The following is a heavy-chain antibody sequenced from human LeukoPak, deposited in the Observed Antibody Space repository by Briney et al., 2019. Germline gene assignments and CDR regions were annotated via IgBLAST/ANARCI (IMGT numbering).Heavy chain of an antibody. CDR1: GCSISSGGYY. Sequence: SETLPLTCTVSGCSISSGGYYWSWIRQHPGKGLEWIGYIYYSGSTYYNPSLKSRVTISVDTSKNQFSLKLSSVTAADTVVYYCARAGSGYEYYFDYWGQGTLVSVSS. CDR2: IYYSGST. V-gene: IGHV4-31*03. CDR3: ARAGSGYEYYFDY. D-gene: IGHD5-12*01. J-gene: IGHJ4*02.